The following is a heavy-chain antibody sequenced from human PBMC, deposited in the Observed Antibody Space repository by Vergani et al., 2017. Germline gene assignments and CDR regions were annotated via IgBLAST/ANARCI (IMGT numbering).Heavy chain of an antibody. CDR1: GYTFTGYY. Sequence: QVQLVQSGAEVKKPGASVKVSCKASGYTFTGYYMHWVRQAPGQGLEWMGWINPNSGGTNYAQKFQGRVTMTRDTSISTAYMELSTLRSDDTAVYYCAREGGDIVVVVAADDAFDIWGQGTMVTVSS. CDR2: INPNSGGT. D-gene: IGHD2-15*01. J-gene: IGHJ3*02. CDR3: AREGGDIVVVVAADDAFDI. V-gene: IGHV1-2*02.